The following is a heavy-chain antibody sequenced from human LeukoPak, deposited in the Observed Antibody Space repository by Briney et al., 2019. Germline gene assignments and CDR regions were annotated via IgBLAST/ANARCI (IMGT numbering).Heavy chain of an antibody. CDR1: GFTFSSYA. CDR2: ISGSGGST. D-gene: IGHD2-15*01. J-gene: IGHJ4*02. Sequence: GGSLRLSCAASGFTFSSYAMSWVRQAPGKGLEWVSAISGSGGSTYYADSVKGRFTISRDNSKNTLYLQMNSLRAEDTAVYYCAKCRNSRVGGYHKDNPYDYWGQGTLVTVSS. V-gene: IGHV3-23*01. CDR3: AKCRNSRVGGYHKDNPYDY.